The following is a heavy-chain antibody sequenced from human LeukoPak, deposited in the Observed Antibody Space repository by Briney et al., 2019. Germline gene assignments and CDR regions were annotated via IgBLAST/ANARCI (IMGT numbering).Heavy chain of an antibody. D-gene: IGHD6-19*01. J-gene: IGHJ4*02. V-gene: IGHV3-11*04. CDR3: ARDSPPSAVADPLYFDY. Sequence: GGSLRLSCAASGFTFSDYYMSWIRQAPGKGLEWVSYISSSGSTIYYADSVKGRFTISRDNAKNSLYPQMNSLRAEDTAVYYCARDSPPSAVADPLYFDYWGQGTLVTVSS. CDR2: ISSSGSTI. CDR1: GFTFSDYY.